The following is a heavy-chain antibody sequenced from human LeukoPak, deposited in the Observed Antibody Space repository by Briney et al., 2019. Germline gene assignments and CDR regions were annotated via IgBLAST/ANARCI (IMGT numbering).Heavy chain of an antibody. CDR2: ISGSGGST. D-gene: IGHD3-3*01. V-gene: IGHV3-23*01. Sequence: GGSLRFSCAASGFTFSSYAMSWVRQAPGKGLEWVSAISGSGGSTYYADSVKGRFTISRDNSKITLYLQMNSLRAEDTAVYYCAKDPGLRGYYGAFDYWGQGTLVTVSS. CDR3: AKDPGLRGYYGAFDY. CDR1: GFTFSSYA. J-gene: IGHJ4*02.